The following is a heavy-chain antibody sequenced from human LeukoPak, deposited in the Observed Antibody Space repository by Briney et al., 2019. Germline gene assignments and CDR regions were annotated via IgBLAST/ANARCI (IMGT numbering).Heavy chain of an antibody. V-gene: IGHV4-34*01. CDR3: ALWDCSGTSCYGAFDI. CDR2: INHSGST. D-gene: IGHD2-2*01. CDR1: GGSFSGYY. J-gene: IGHJ3*02. Sequence: NPSETLSLTCAVYGGSFSGYYWSWIRQPPGKGLEWIGEINHSGSTNYNPSLKSRVTISVDTSKNQFSLKLSSVTAADTAVYYCALWDCSGTSCYGAFDIWGQGTMVTVSS.